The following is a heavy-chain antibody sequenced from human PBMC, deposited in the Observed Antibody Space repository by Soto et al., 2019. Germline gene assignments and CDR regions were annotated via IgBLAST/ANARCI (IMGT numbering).Heavy chain of an antibody. V-gene: IGHV1-18*01. CDR1: GYTFTNYG. CDR3: ARTTVTASYYYMDV. CDR2: ISTYNGNT. J-gene: IGHJ6*03. D-gene: IGHD4-17*01. Sequence: GASVKVSCKASGYTFTNYGFTWVRQAPGQGLEWLGWISTYNGNTKYAQKVQGRLTMTTDTSTSTANMELTSLRSDDTALYYCARTTVTASYYYMDVRGKGSTVTLSS.